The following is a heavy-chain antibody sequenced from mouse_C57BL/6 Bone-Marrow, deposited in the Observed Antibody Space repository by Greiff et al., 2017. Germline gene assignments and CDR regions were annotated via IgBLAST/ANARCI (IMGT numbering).Heavy chain of an antibody. V-gene: IGHV1-18*01. CDR3: ARFGDGYFDY. J-gene: IGHJ2*01. CDR2: INPNNGGT. Sequence: VQLKESGPELVKPGASVKIPCKASGYTFTDYNMDWVKQSHGKSLEWIGDINPNNGGTIYNQKFKGKATLTVDKSSSTAYMELRSLTSEDTAVYYCARFGDGYFDYGGQGTTRTVSS. CDR1: GYTFTDYN. D-gene: IGHD2-3*01.